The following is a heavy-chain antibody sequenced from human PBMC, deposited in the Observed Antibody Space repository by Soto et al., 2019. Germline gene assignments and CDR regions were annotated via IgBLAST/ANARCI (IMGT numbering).Heavy chain of an antibody. CDR1: GFTFSSYA. CDR3: ARDKEAAGPYIEYFQH. J-gene: IGHJ1*01. V-gene: IGHV3-30-3*01. CDR2: ISYDGSNK. D-gene: IGHD6-13*01. Sequence: ESGGGVVQPGRSLRLSCAASGFTFSSYAMHWVRQAPGKGLEWVAVISYDGSNKYYADSVKGRFTISRDNSKNTLYLQMNSLRAEDTAVYYCARDKEAAGPYIEYFQHWGQGTLVTVSS.